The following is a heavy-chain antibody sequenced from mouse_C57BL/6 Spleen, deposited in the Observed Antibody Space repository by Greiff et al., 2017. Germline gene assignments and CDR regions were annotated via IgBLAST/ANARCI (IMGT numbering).Heavy chain of an antibody. Sequence: VQLQESGAELARPGASVKLSCKASGYTFTSYGISWVKQRTGQGLEWIGEIYPRSGNTYYNEKFKGKATLTADKSSSTAYMELRSLTSEDSAVYFCARGLGDYWGQGTTLTVSS. J-gene: IGHJ2*01. CDR2: IYPRSGNT. CDR1: GYTFTSYG. CDR3: ARGLGDY. D-gene: IGHD4-1*01. V-gene: IGHV1-81*01.